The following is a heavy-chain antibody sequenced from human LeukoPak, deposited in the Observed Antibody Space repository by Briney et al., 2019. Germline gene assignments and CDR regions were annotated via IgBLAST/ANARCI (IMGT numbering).Heavy chain of an antibody. V-gene: IGHV1-2*02. D-gene: IGHD3-10*01. Sequence: GASVKVSCKASGYTFTGYYMHWVRQAPGQGLEWMEWINPNSGGTNYAQKFQGRVTMTRDTSISTAYMELSRLRSDDTAVYYCARDKVNYYGSGSYARTIDYWGQGTLVTVSS. CDR1: GYTFTGYY. CDR2: INPNSGGT. CDR3: ARDKVNYYGSGSYARTIDY. J-gene: IGHJ4*02.